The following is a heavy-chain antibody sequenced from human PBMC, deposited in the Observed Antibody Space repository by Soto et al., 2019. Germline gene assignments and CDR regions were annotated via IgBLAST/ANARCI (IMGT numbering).Heavy chain of an antibody. Sequence: TLSLTFTVSGGSISSGGYYWSGIRQYPGKGLEWIGNIFYSGTTSYNPSLKSRVAISIDTSKNQFSLKLSSVTAADTAVYYCARERTPYINSQGVWFGPWAQGTLVTVSS. CDR1: GGSISSGGYY. D-gene: IGHD4-4*01. CDR3: ARERTPYINSQGVWFGP. CDR2: IFYSGTT. V-gene: IGHV4-31*03. J-gene: IGHJ5*02.